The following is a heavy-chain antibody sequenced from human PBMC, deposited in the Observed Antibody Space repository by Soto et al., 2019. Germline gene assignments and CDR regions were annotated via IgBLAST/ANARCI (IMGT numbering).Heavy chain of an antibody. Sequence: QVQLVQSGAEVKKPGASVKVSCKASGYTFTSYGISWVRQAPGQGLEWMAWISVYNGNTNYAQKLQVRVTMTTDTSTSTAYMELRSLRSNDTAVYYCARDFRFGMDNSGYYFAYWGQGTLVTVSS. V-gene: IGHV1-18*01. CDR1: GYTFTSYG. J-gene: IGHJ4*02. CDR2: ISVYNGNT. CDR3: ARDFRFGMDNSGYYFAY. D-gene: IGHD3-22*01.